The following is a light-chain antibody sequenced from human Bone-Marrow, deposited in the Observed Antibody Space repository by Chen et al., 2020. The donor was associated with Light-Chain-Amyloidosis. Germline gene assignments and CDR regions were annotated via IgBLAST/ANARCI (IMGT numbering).Light chain of an antibody. V-gene: IGKV3-15*01. CDR3: QQYDNWPPYT. CDR1: QSVSSN. J-gene: IGKJ2*01. CDR2: GAS. Sequence: EIVMTQSPATLSVSPGERATLSCRASQSVSSNLAWYQQKPGQAPRLLIYGASTRATGIPARISGSGSGTEFTLTISSLQSEDSAVYYCQQYDNWPPYTLGQGTKLEI.